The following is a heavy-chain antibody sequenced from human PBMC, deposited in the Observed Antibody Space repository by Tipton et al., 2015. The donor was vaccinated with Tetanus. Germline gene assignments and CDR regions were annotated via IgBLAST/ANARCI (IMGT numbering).Heavy chain of an antibody. CDR2: IYYSGST. V-gene: IGHV4-59*12. Sequence: GLVKPSETLSLTCTVSGGSISSYYWSWIRQPPGKGLEWIGYIYYSGSTNYNPSLKSRVTISVDTSKNQFSLQLNSVTPEDTAVYYCARLDYSKQNRNFDYWGQGTLVTVSS. CDR1: GGSISSYY. J-gene: IGHJ4*02. CDR3: ARLDYSKQNRNFDY. D-gene: IGHD4-11*01.